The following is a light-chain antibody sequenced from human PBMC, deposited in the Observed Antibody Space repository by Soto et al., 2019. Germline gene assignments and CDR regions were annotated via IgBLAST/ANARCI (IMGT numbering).Light chain of an antibody. CDR2: AAS. V-gene: IGKV1D-12*01. CDR1: QTIGSW. Sequence: DIQMTQSTSTLSASVGGRVTVTCRASQTIGSWLAWYQQKPGRAPKLLIYAASSLQSGVSSRFSGSGSGTDFTLTISSLQPEDFATYYCQQGNSFPFTFGPGTKVDIK. J-gene: IGKJ3*01. CDR3: QQGNSFPFT.